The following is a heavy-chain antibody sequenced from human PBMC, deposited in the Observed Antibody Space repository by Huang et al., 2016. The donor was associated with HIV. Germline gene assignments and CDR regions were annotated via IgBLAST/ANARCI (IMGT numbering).Heavy chain of an antibody. CDR3: ASGASYEIWTPYYSGWHYSMDV. J-gene: IGHJ6*03. V-gene: IGHV1-69*13. Sequence: QVHLVQSGAEVKKPGSSVRVSCTASGGSFKISGISWVRQAPGQGLEWLGGILLRLWRANYAQKMSDRVTISAGESTTTFYMDLTSLRPEDTAVYYCASGASYEIWTPYYSGWHYSMDVWGEGTTVTVSS. CDR1: GGSFKISG. D-gene: IGHD3-9*01. CDR2: ILLRLWRA.